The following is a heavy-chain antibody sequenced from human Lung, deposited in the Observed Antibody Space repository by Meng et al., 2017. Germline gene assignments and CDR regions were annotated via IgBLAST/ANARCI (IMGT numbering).Heavy chain of an antibody. V-gene: IGHV1-3*01. D-gene: IGHD6-25*01. J-gene: IGHJ4*02. CDR2: INAGNGNT. CDR1: GYTFTNYA. Sequence: QVQFVQSGAEVKKSGASLKGFCKASGYTFTNYAMHWVRQAPGQWLEWMGWINAGNGNTKYSQEFQGRVTITRDTSASTAYMELSSLRSEDTAVYYCARSKSMAAAGGYWGQGTLVTVSS. CDR3: ARSKSMAAAGGY.